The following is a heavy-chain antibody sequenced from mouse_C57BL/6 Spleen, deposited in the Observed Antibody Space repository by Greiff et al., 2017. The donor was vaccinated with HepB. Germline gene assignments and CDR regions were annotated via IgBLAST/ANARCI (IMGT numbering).Heavy chain of an antibody. CDR3: ARHLGRNYFDY. D-gene: IGHD4-1*01. CDR1: GFTFSSYG. Sequence: EVQLQESGGDLVKPGGSLKLSCAASGFTFSSYGMSWVRQTPDKRLEWVATISSGGSYTYYPDSVKGRFTISRDNAKNTLYLQMSSLKSEDTAMYYCARHLGRNYFDYWGQGTTLTVSS. V-gene: IGHV5-6*01. CDR2: ISSGGSYT. J-gene: IGHJ2*01.